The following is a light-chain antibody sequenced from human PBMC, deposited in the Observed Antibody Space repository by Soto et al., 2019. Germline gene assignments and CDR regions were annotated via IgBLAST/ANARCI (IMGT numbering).Light chain of an antibody. J-gene: IGKJ1*01. V-gene: IGKV1-5*01. Sequence: DIQMTQSPSTLSASVGDRVTITCRASQSISSWLAWYQQKPGKAPKLLIYDASSLESGVPSRFSGSGSGTEFTLTISSLQPDDFATYYCQQYNSYSSTFGQGTKVDIE. CDR3: QQYNSYSST. CDR1: QSISSW. CDR2: DAS.